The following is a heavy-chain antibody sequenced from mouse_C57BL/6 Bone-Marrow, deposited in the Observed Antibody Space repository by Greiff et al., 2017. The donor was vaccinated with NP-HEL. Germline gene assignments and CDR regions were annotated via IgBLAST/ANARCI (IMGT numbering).Heavy chain of an antibody. Sequence: EVQLQESGPELVKPGASVKISCKASGYSFTGYYMNWVKQSPEKSLEWIGEINPSTGGTTYNQKFKAKATLTVDKSSSTAYMQLKSLTSEDSAVYYCARDGYGSSYLFAYWGQGTLVTVSA. D-gene: IGHD1-1*01. CDR2: INPSTGGT. J-gene: IGHJ3*01. V-gene: IGHV1-42*01. CDR1: GYSFTGYY. CDR3: ARDGYGSSYLFAY.